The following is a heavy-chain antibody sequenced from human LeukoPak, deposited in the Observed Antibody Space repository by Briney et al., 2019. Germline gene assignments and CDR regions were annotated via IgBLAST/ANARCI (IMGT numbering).Heavy chain of an antibody. Sequence: PSETLSLTCAVYGGSFSGYYWSWIRQPPGKGLEWIGEINHSGSTNYNPSLKSRVTISVDTSKNQFSLKLSSVTAADTAVYYCARGYDILTGPNYWGQGTLVTVSS. CDR3: ARGYDILTGPNY. J-gene: IGHJ4*02. CDR1: GGSFSGYY. V-gene: IGHV4-34*01. CDR2: INHSGST. D-gene: IGHD3-9*01.